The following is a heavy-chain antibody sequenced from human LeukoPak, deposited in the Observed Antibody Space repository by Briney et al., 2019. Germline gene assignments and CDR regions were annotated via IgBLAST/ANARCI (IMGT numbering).Heavy chain of an antibody. CDR3: ARDFFVYSSSSGFDY. CDR1: GFTFSSYW. CDR2: INSDGSST. D-gene: IGHD6-6*01. V-gene: IGHV3-74*01. J-gene: IGHJ4*02. Sequence: PGGSLRLSCAASGFTFSSYWMHWVRQAPRKVLVLVSRINSDGSSTSYADSVKGRFTISRNNAKNTLYLQMNSLRAEDTAVYYCARDFFVYSSSSGFDYWGQGTLVTVSS.